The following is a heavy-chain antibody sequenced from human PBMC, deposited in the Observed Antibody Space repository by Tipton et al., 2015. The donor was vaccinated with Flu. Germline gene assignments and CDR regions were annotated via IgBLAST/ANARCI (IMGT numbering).Heavy chain of an antibody. Sequence: TLSLTCSVYGASISEKDWSWIRLAAGKGLEWIGRVDIRGISQYNPSLQSRVSISVDTSQNEFSLKLNSVTAADTAVYYCARDLWIYNLGSAFFDYWSQGTLVRVSS. CDR3: ARDLWIYNLGSAFFDY. CDR1: GASISEKD. V-gene: IGHV4-4*07. CDR2: VDIRGIS. D-gene: IGHD3-10*01. J-gene: IGHJ4*02.